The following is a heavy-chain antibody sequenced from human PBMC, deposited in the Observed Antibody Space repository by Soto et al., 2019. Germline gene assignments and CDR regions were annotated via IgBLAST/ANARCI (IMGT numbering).Heavy chain of an antibody. CDR3: ATAKPSGSLPVGVYYYYYGMDV. CDR1: GYTFTSYG. CDR2: ISAYNGNT. J-gene: IGHJ6*02. D-gene: IGHD1-26*01. V-gene: IGHV1-18*01. Sequence: ASVKVSCKASGYTFTSYGISWVRQAPGQGLEWMGWISAYNGNTNYAQKLQGRVTMTKDTSTDTAYMELSSLRSEDTAVYYCATAKPSGSLPVGVYYYYYGMDVWGQGTTVTVSS.